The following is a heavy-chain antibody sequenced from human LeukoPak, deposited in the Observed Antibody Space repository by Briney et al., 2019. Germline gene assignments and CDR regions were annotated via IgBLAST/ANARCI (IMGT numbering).Heavy chain of an antibody. J-gene: IGHJ1*01. D-gene: IGHD6-13*01. CDR1: GCTFSSYG. V-gene: IGHV3-30*18. Sequence: PGGSLRLSCAASGCTFSSYGMHWVRQAPGKGLEWVAVISYDGSNKYYADSVKGRFTTSRDNSKNTLYLQMNSLRAEDTAVYYCAKGQQLVLLGAEYFQHWGQGTLVTVSS. CDR2: ISYDGSNK. CDR3: AKGQQLVLLGAEYFQH.